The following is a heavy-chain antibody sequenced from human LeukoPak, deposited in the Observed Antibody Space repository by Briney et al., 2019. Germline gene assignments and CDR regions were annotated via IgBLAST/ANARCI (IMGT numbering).Heavy chain of an antibody. CDR1: GFTFSSYE. CDR2: IRSKVYGGTP. CDR3: TRDQTPYY. J-gene: IGHJ4*02. V-gene: IGHV3-49*04. Sequence: PGGSLRLSCAASGFTFSSYEMTWVRQAPGKGLEWVGFIRSKVYGGTPEYAASVKGRFTISRDDSQGIAYLQMNSLKTEDTAVYYCTRDQTPYYWGQGTLVTVSS.